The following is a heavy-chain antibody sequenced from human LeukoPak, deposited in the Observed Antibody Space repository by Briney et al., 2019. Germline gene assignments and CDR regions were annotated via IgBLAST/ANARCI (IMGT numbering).Heavy chain of an antibody. V-gene: IGHV3-48*03. CDR1: GFTFSSYE. J-gene: IGHJ4*02. Sequence: GGSLRLXCAASGFTFSSYEMNWVRQAPGKGLEWVSNISSSGSTIYYADSVKGRFTISRDNANNFLYLQMNSLRAEDTAVYYCATETNGRHYDYWGQGTLLTVSS. CDR2: ISSSGSTI. D-gene: IGHD1-14*01. CDR3: ATETNGRHYDY.